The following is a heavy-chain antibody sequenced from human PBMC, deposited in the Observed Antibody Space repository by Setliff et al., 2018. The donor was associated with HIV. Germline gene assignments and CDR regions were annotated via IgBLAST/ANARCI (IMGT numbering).Heavy chain of an antibody. V-gene: IGHV4-4*07. CDR2: IYTDENT. D-gene: IGHD2-15*01. J-gene: IGHJ5*01. CDR3: ARDRGKSGGALPGWFDS. Sequence: SETLSLTCIVSGGSINSYYWSWIRQPARKGLEWIGRIYTDENTNYNPSLKSRVTMSVDTSKNQFSLILTSATAEDTAVYYCARDRGKSGGALPGWFDSWGQGTLVTVSS. CDR1: GGSINSYY.